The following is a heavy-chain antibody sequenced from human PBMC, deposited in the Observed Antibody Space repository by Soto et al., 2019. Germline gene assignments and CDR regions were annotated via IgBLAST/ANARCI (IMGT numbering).Heavy chain of an antibody. V-gene: IGHV3-30-3*01. D-gene: IGHD7-27*01. CDR1: GFTFSSYA. Sequence: QVQLVESGGGVVQPGRSLRLSCAASGFTFSSYAMHWVRQAPGKGLEWVAVISYDGSNKYYADSLKGRFTISRENSKNPLYVQMNSLRAEDTAVYYCARAARDWGGYYYYGMDVWGQGTTVTVSS. CDR2: ISYDGSNK. CDR3: ARAARDWGGYYYYGMDV. J-gene: IGHJ6*02.